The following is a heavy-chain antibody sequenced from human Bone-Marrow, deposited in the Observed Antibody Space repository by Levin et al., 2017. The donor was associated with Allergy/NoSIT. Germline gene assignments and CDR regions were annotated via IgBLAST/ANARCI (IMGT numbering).Heavy chain of an antibody. Sequence: ASVKVSCKPSGGTFSKNAIIWVRQAPGQGLEWMGRIIPDLLITNYAPKFQGRLTITADDSMATAYMQLSNLRSADTAIYYCARAHFVDAPVVTLDYWGQGTLVTVSS. J-gene: IGHJ4*02. CDR3: ARAHFVDAPVVTLDY. CDR1: GGTFSKNA. V-gene: IGHV1-69*04. D-gene: IGHD5-18*01. CDR2: IIPDLLIT.